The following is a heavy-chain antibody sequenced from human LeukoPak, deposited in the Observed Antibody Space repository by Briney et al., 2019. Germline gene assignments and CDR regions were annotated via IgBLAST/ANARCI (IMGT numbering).Heavy chain of an antibody. D-gene: IGHD3-22*01. V-gene: IGHV4-30-4*01. CDR3: ARVSSGDYARSDY. Sequence: SETLSLTCTVSGGSISSGDYYWSWIRQPPGKGLEWIGYIYYSGSTYYNPSLKSRVTILVDTSKNQFSLKLSSVTAADTAVYYCARVSSGDYARSDYWGQGTLVTVSS. J-gene: IGHJ4*02. CDR1: GGSISSGDYY. CDR2: IYYSGST.